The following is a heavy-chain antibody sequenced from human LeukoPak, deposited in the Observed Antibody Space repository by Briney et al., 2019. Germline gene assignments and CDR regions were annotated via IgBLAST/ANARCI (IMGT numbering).Heavy chain of an antibody. V-gene: IGHV3-9*01. J-gene: IGHJ5*02. CDR2: ISWNSGSI. D-gene: IGHD6-13*01. Sequence: GGSLRLSCAASGFTFDDYAMHWVRQAPGKGLEWVSGISWNSGSIGYADSVKGRFTISRDNAKNSLYLQMNSLRAEDTALYYCAKLGIAAAGTGWFDPWGQGTLVTVSS. CDR1: GFTFDDYA. CDR3: AKLGIAAAGTGWFDP.